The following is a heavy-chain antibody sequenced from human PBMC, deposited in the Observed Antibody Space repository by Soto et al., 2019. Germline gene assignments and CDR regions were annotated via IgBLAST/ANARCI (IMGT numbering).Heavy chain of an antibody. Sequence: ASVKVSCKASGYTFTSLDINWVRQATGQGLEWMGWMNPNSGSTGSAQKFKGRVSMTTERTTGTFTSTAYMELWGLTSDDTAGYFCATYYYGSGSYYRFDYWGQGSLVTVSS. CDR3: ATYYYGSGSYYRFDY. D-gene: IGHD3-10*01. CDR2: MNPNSGST. J-gene: IGHJ4*02. V-gene: IGHV1-8*01. CDR1: GYTFTSLD.